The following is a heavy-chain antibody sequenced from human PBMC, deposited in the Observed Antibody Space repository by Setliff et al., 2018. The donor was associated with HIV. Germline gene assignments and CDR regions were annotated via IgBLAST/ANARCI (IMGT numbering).Heavy chain of an antibody. CDR3: VQLWSPGY. D-gene: IGHD5-18*01. CDR2: IKKDGSEK. V-gene: IGHV3-7*01. J-gene: IGHJ4*02. CDR1: GFSFNNYW. Sequence: GGSLRLSCVASGFSFNNYWMNWVRQAPGKGLEWVANIKKDGSEKYYVDSMKGRLTISRDNAKSSLYLQMNSLRAEDTAVYYCVQLWSPGYWGQGTLVTVSS.